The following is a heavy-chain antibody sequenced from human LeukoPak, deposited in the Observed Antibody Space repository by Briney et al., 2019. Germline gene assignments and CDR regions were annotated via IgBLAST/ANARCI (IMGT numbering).Heavy chain of an antibody. Sequence: ASVTVSCKTSGYSFTAFYIHWVRHAPGQGLEWMGWIHPRSGETNYAYKFKGRVTMTRDTSISTVYMDLGSLRSDDTAVYYCARDGEYGTGSYYRGCFDYWGQGILVTVSS. CDR2: IHPRSGET. CDR3: ARDGEYGTGSYYRGCFDY. V-gene: IGHV1-2*02. CDR1: GYSFTAFY. D-gene: IGHD3-10*01. J-gene: IGHJ4*02.